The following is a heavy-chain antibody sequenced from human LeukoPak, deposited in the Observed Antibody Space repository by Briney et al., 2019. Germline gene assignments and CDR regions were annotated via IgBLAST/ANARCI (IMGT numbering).Heavy chain of an antibody. CDR2: IKSKADGGTA. V-gene: IGHV3-15*01. CDR3: TTGGSWYDPGH. D-gene: IGHD6-13*01. Sequence: GGSLRLSFAASGFTFNNAWMSWVRQAPGKGLEWVGRIKSKADGGTADYVAPVKGRFTISRDDAKNTVYLEMNSLKTEDTAVYFCTTGGSWYDPGHWGQGTLVTVSS. J-gene: IGHJ4*02. CDR1: GFTFNNAW.